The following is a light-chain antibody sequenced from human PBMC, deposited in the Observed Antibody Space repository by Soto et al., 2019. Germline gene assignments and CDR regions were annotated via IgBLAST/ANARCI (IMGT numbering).Light chain of an antibody. J-gene: IGKJ1*01. CDR1: QSLLHSNGYNY. CDR2: VGS. CDR3: MQSLQTPWT. V-gene: IGKV2-28*01. Sequence: DIVLTQSPLSLPVTPGEPASISCRSSQSLLHSNGYNYLVWYLQKPGQSPHLLIYVGSNRASGGPDRFSGSGSCTDFTLKISRVEAEDVGVYYCMQSLQTPWTFGQGTKVEIK.